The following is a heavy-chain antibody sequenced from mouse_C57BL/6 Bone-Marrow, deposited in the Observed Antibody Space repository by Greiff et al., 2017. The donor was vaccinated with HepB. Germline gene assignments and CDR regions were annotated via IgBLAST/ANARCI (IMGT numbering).Heavy chain of an antibody. V-gene: IGHV1-64*01. D-gene: IGHD1-2*01. CDR2: IHTNSGST. J-gene: IGHJ2*01. CDR1: GYTFTSYW. CDR3: ARVLHYYGLDY. Sequence: QVQLQQPGAELVKPGASVKLSCKASGYTFTSYWMHWVKQRPGQGLEWIGMIHTNSGSTNYNEKFKSKATLTVDKSTSTAYMQLSSLTSEDSAVYYCARVLHYYGLDYWGQGTTLTVSS.